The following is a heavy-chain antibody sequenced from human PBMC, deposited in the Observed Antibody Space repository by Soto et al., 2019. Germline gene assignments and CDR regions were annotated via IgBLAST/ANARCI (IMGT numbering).Heavy chain of an antibody. CDR3: ARLGDILTTYDAFDI. J-gene: IGHJ3*02. Sequence: SETPSLTCKVSGGSVSNARYYWSWIQQPPGKGLEWIGYIYYSGSTNYNPSLKSRVTMSVDTSKNQFSLKLNSVTAADTAVYYCARLGDILTTYDAFDIWGQGTMVTVSS. CDR1: GGSVSNARYY. V-gene: IGHV4-61*01. D-gene: IGHD3-9*01. CDR2: IYYSGST.